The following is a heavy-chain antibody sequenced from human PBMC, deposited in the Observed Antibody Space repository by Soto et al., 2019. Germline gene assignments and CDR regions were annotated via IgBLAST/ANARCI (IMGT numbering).Heavy chain of an antibody. D-gene: IGHD2-15*01. CDR1: GFTFSNAW. CDR3: TRGGGGGIVVVVAATAPDDY. J-gene: IGHJ4*02. V-gene: IGHV3-15*01. CDR2: IKSKTDGGTT. Sequence: EVQLVESGGGLVKPGGSLRLSCAASGFTFSNAWMSWVRQAPGKGLEWVGRIKSKTDGGTTDYAAPVKGRFTISRDDSKHTLYLQMNSLKTEDTAVYYCTRGGGGGIVVVVAATAPDDYWGQGTLVTVSS.